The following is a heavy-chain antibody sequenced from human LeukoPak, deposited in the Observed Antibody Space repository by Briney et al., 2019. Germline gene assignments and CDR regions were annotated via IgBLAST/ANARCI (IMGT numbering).Heavy chain of an antibody. CDR3: ARAHCSSTSCYLNWFDP. V-gene: IGHV4-31*03. J-gene: IGHJ5*02. Sequence: SQTLSLTCTVSGGSISSGGYYWSWIRQHPGKGLAWIGYIYYSGSTYYDPSLKSRVTISVDTSKNQFSLRLSSVTAADTAVYYCARAHCSSTSCYLNWFDPWGQGTLVTVSS. CDR1: GGSISSGGYY. CDR2: IYYSGST. D-gene: IGHD2-2*01.